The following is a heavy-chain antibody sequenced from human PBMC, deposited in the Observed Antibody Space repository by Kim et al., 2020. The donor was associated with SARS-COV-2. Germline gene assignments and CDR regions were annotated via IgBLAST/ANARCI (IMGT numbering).Heavy chain of an antibody. V-gene: IGHV3-23*01. CDR3: AKVLLSSSLFDY. Sequence: YYADSVKGLFPIPRDNSKNTVYLQMNSLRAGDTAVYYCAKVLLSSSLFDYWGQGTLVTVSS. J-gene: IGHJ4*02. D-gene: IGHD6-13*01.